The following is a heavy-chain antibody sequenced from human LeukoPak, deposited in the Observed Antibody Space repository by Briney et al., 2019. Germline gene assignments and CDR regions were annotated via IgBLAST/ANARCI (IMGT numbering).Heavy chain of an antibody. V-gene: IGHV4-61*02. J-gene: IGHJ4*02. Sequence: SETLSLTCTVSGGSISSGSYYWSWIRQPAGKGLEWIGRIYSSGSTNYNPSLKSRVTISLDTSKNQFSLKLSSVTAADTAVYYCARLVNTAMDDTHTHHFDYWGQGTLVTVSS. CDR2: IYSSGST. D-gene: IGHD5-18*01. CDR1: GGSISSGSYY. CDR3: ARLVNTAMDDTHTHHFDY.